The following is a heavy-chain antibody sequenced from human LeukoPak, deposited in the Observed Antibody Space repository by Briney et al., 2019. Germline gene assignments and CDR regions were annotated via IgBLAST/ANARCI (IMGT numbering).Heavy chain of an antibody. CDR2: ISPDGSEK. Sequence: GGSLRLSCAASGFTFTTYWMSWVRQAPGKELEWVAKISPDGSEKYYVDSVKGRFTISRDNAKNSLDLQMSSLRAEDTALYYCARGQEYYYDSSAYSKFDYWGQGTLVTVSS. CDR1: GFTFTTYW. J-gene: IGHJ4*02. D-gene: IGHD3-22*01. V-gene: IGHV3-7*02. CDR3: ARGQEYYYDSSAYSKFDY.